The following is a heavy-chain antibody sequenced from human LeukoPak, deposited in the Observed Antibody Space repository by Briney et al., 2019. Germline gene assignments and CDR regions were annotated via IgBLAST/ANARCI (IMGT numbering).Heavy chain of an antibody. J-gene: IGHJ4*02. CDR1: GFTFSSYA. Sequence: GGSLGLSCAASGFTFSSYAMSWVRQAPGKGLEWVSGISTSGGSSSYADSVKGRFTISRDNPRNTLYMQMNSLRAEDTALYYCAIMHPYYDGSGYWVQWGQGTLVTVSS. D-gene: IGHD3-22*01. CDR3: AIMHPYYDGSGYWVQ. V-gene: IGHV3-23*01. CDR2: ISTSGGSS.